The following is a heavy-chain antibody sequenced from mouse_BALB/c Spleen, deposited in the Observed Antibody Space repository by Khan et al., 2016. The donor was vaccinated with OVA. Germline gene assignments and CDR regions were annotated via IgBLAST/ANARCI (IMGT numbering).Heavy chain of an antibody. Sequence: QIQLVQSGPELKKPGETVKISCKASWYTFTNYGMNWVKQAPGKGLKWMGWINTYTGEPTYADDFKGRFAFSLETSANTAYLQINNLINEDTATYFCARSASYWFFDVWGAGTTVTVSS. CDR3: ARSASYWFFDV. CDR1: WYTFTNYG. J-gene: IGHJ1*01. V-gene: IGHV9-3-1*01. D-gene: IGHD6-1*01. CDR2: INTYTGEP.